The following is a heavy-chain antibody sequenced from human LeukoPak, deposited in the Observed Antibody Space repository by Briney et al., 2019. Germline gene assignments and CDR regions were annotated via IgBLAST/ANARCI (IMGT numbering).Heavy chain of an antibody. CDR2: ISWNSGSI. V-gene: IGHV3-9*01. D-gene: IGHD3-10*01. CDR3: AREAELLWFGELNYYYYYMDV. J-gene: IGHJ6*03. CDR1: GFTFDEYA. Sequence: GGSLRLSCAASGFTFDEYAMHWVRQAPGKGLEGVSGISWNSGSIGYADYVKGRFTISRDNAKNSLYLQMNSLRAEDTAVYYCAREAELLWFGELNYYYYYMDVWGKGTTVTISS.